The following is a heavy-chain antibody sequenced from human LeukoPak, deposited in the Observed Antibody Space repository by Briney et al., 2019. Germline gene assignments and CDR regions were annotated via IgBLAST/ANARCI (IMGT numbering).Heavy chain of an antibody. Sequence: GESLRLSCAASGFTFRSYSMNWVRKAPGKGLEWLSYISSSSSTIYYADSVKGRFTISRDNAKNSLYLQMNSLRDEDSAVYYCARDRGYSSGWYMNDAFDIWGQGTMVTVSS. CDR2: ISSSSSTI. D-gene: IGHD6-19*01. CDR3: ARDRGYSSGWYMNDAFDI. CDR1: GFTFRSYS. J-gene: IGHJ3*02. V-gene: IGHV3-48*02.